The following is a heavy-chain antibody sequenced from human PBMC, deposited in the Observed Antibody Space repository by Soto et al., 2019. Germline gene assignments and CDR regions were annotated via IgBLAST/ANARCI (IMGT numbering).Heavy chain of an antibody. D-gene: IGHD3-22*01. J-gene: IGHJ4*02. Sequence: SETLSLTCTVSGGSISSGAYYCSWIRQHPGKGLEWIGYIFYSGTTYYNPSLRSRVTISVDTSKNQFSLEMTSMTAADTAVYYCARDRDSSGYWYYFEYWGQGTLVTVSS. CDR3: ARDRDSSGYWYYFEY. CDR2: IFYSGTT. CDR1: GGSISSGAYY. V-gene: IGHV4-31*03.